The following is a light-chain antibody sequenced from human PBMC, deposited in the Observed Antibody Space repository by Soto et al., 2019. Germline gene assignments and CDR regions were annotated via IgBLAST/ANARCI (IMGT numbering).Light chain of an antibody. CDR2: KAS. J-gene: IGKJ1*01. CDR1: QTISSW. V-gene: IGKV1-5*03. CDR3: QHYNSYSEA. Sequence: DIQMTQSPSTLSGSVGDRVTISCRASQTISSWLAWYQQKPGKAPKLLIYKASTLTTGVPSRFIGSGSGTEFTLTISSLQPDDFAAYYCQHYNSYSEAFGQGTKVELK.